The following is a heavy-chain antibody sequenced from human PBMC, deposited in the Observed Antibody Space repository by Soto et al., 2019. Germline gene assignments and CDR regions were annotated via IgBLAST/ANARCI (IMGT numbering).Heavy chain of an antibody. J-gene: IGHJ6*02. CDR3: ARGDPYYGMDV. V-gene: IGHV3-30*03. CDR1: GFTSSSYV. Sequence: QVQLVESGGGVVQPGRSLRLSCEASGFTSSSYVMHWVRQAPGKGQEWVAVISYDGSNKHYADSVKGRFTISRHNSKNTLYLEMNSLRGEDTAVYSCARGDPYYGMDVWGQGTTVTVSS. CDR2: ISYDGSNK.